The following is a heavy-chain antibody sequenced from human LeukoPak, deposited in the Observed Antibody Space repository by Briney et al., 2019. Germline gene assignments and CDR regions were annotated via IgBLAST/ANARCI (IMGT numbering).Heavy chain of an antibody. CDR3: AREYPARAFDI. CDR1: GFTFSSYS. J-gene: IGHJ3*02. CDR2: ISSSGNYI. V-gene: IGHV3-21*01. Sequence: GGSLRLSCAASGFTFSSYSMNWVRQAPGKGLEWVSSISSSGNYISYADSVKGRFTISRDNAKNSLSLQMNSLRAEDTAVYYCAREYPARAFDIWGQGTMVTVSS.